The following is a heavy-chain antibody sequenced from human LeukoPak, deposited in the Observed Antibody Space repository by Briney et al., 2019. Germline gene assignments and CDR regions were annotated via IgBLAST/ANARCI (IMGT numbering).Heavy chain of an antibody. D-gene: IGHD6-19*01. CDR3: ARGYLSGWYPY. CDR1: GFSVSSFG. J-gene: IGHJ4*02. V-gene: IGHV3-23*01. CDR2: ISVDGESA. Sequence: PGGSLRLSCAVSGFSVSSFGMSWVRQAPGKGLEWISAISVDGESAYYADSVKGRFIISRDNSKNTLYLQLSSLRAEDTAVYYCARGYLSGWYPYWGLGSLVSVSS.